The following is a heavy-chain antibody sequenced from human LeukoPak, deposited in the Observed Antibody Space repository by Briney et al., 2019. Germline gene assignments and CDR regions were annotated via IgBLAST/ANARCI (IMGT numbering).Heavy chain of an antibody. CDR2: ISGGGGNT. CDR3: AKGVVGASSAAAAGYFED. Sequence: GGSLRLSCAASGFTFSNYAMSWVRQAPGKGLEWVSVISGGGGNTYYADSVKGRFTISRDNPKNTLYLQVNSLRAEDTAVYYCAKGVVGASSAAAAGYFEDWGQGTLVTVSS. D-gene: IGHD1-26*01. V-gene: IGHV3-23*01. CDR1: GFTFSNYA. J-gene: IGHJ4*02.